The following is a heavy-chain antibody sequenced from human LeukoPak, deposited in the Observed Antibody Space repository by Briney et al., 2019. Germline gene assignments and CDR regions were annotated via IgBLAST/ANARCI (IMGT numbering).Heavy chain of an antibody. J-gene: IGHJ4*02. Sequence: GGSLRLSCAVSGITLSNYGMSWVRQAPGRGLEWVAGISDSGGSTNYADSVKGRFTISRDNPKNTLYLQMNSLRAEDTAVYFCARRGVVIRVILVGFHKEAFYFDSWGQGALVTVSS. D-gene: IGHD3-22*01. V-gene: IGHV3-23*01. CDR2: ISDSGGST. CDR1: GITLSNYG. CDR3: ARRGVVIRVILVGFHKEAFYFDS.